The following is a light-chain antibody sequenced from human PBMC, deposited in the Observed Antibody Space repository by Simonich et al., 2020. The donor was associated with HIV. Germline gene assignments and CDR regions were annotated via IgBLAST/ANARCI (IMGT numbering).Light chain of an antibody. CDR1: SGSIASNY. CDR3: QSYDSSNFWV. CDR2: EDN. V-gene: IGLV6-57*03. J-gene: IGLJ3*02. Sequence: NFMLTQPHSVSESPGKTVTISCTRSSGSIASNYVQWYQQRPGSAPTTVIYEDNQRPSGVPDLFSGSIDRSSNSASLTISGLKTEDEADYYCQSYDSSNFWVFGGGTKLTVL.